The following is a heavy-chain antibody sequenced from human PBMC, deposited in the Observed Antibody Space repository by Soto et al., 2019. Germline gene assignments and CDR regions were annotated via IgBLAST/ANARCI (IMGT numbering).Heavy chain of an antibody. J-gene: IGHJ4*02. Sequence: PGGSLRLSCAASGFTFDDYAMHWVRPAPGKGLEWVSGISWNSGSIGYADSVKGRFTISRDNAKNSLYLQMNSLRAEDTALYYCAKVLIAVAGTGGFDYWGQGTLVTVSS. CDR1: GFTFDDYA. D-gene: IGHD6-19*01. CDR2: ISWNSGSI. CDR3: AKVLIAVAGTGGFDY. V-gene: IGHV3-9*01.